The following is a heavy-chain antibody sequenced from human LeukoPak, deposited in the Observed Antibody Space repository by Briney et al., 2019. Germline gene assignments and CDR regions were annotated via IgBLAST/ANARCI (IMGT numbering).Heavy chain of an antibody. D-gene: IGHD6-19*01. CDR3: AKGIYSSGWSYSDY. V-gene: IGHV3-23*01. CDR2: LSGSGITT. CDR1: GFTFSNSA. J-gene: IGHJ4*01. Sequence: GALRLSCAASGFTFSNSAMSWVRQAPGKGLEWVSTLSGSGITTYCADSVKGRFTISRDNSKNTLYLQMSSLRAEDTAVYYCAKGIYSSGWSYSDYWGHGTLVTVSS.